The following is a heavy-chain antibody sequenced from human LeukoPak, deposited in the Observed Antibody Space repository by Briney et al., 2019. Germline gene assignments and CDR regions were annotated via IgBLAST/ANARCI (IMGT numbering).Heavy chain of an antibody. CDR1: GGTFSSYA. V-gene: IGHV1-69*06. CDR2: IIPISGTA. D-gene: IGHD6-19*01. Sequence: ASVKVSCKASGGTFSSYAISWVRQAPGQGLEWMGGIIPISGTANYAQKFQGRVTITADKSTSTAYMELSSLRSEDTAVYYCAGGGGGGAVAGFNFDYWGQGTLVTVSS. J-gene: IGHJ4*02. CDR3: AGGGGGGAVAGFNFDY.